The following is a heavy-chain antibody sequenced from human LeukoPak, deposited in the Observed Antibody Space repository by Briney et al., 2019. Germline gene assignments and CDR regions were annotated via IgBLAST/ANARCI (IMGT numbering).Heavy chain of an antibody. D-gene: IGHD1-26*01. CDR2: ISAYNGNT. V-gene: IGHV1-18*01. CDR3: ASGGAWELLRNNAFDI. Sequence: ASVKVSCKASGYTFTSYGISWVRQAPGQGLEWMGWISAYNGNTNYAQKLQGRVTMTTDTSTSTAYMELRSLRSDDTAVYYCASGGAWELLRNNAFDIWGQGTMVTVSS. CDR1: GYTFTSYG. J-gene: IGHJ3*02.